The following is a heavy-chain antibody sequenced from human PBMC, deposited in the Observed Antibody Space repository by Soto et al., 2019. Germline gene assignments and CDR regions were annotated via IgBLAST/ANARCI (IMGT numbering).Heavy chain of an antibody. V-gene: IGHV2-5*02. D-gene: IGHD1-26*01. Sequence: QITLKEAGPTLVKPTQTLTLTCTFSGFSLSTSGAGVGWIRQPPPKALEWLAVVYWDDDKRYSPSLKSRLTITKDTSKNQLVLKMTNMDTVDTAPYYCAYRLYAGWLTGSYYVYWGPGTLVTVSS. CDR1: GFSLSTSGAG. CDR2: VYWDDDK. CDR3: AYRLYAGWLTGSYYVY. J-gene: IGHJ4*02.